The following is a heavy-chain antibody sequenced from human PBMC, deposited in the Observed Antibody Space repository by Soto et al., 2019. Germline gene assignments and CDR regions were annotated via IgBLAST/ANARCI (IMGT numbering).Heavy chain of an antibody. D-gene: IGHD2-2*01. CDR1: GYSFTSNF. CDR2: INPVGGST. CDR3: ARLSTVPGEAGAEYFVF. Sequence: QVQLVQSGAEVKKPGASVKVSCKASGYSFTSNFLHWVRQAPGQGLEWMGIINPVGGSTTYTQKFQGRVTMTRDTSTRTGYMELSDLKFDDTAVYYCARLSTVPGEAGAEYFVFWVQGTLVTVSS. J-gene: IGHJ4*02. V-gene: IGHV1-46*01.